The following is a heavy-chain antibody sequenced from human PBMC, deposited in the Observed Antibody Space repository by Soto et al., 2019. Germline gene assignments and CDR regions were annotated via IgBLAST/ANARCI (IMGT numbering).Heavy chain of an antibody. D-gene: IGHD6-13*01. CDR1: GYSFTTNW. CDR2: IYPGDSDT. CDR3: ARHSGVAEDGTD. V-gene: IGHV5-51*01. J-gene: IGHJ1*01. Sequence: GESLKISCKGSGYSFTTNWIGWVRQMPGKGLEWMGVIYPGDSDTRYSPSFQGQVAISADKSINTAYLQWSSPKASDTAMYYCARHSGVAEDGTDWGQGTLVTVS.